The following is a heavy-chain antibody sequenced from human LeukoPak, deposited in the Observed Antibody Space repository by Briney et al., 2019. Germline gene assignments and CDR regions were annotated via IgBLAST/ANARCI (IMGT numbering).Heavy chain of an antibody. D-gene: IGHD5-12*01. CDR1: EFTFSTYG. J-gene: IGHJ4*02. Sequence: SGGSLRLSCTASEFTFSTYGMNWVRQAPRKGLEWVSAIFGSGDTTYYADSVKGRFTISRDHSKNTLYLQMHSLKAEDTAVYYCAKDQKPASGYDIDYWGQGTLVTVSS. V-gene: IGHV3-23*01. CDR3: AKDQKPASGYDIDY. CDR2: IFGSGDTT.